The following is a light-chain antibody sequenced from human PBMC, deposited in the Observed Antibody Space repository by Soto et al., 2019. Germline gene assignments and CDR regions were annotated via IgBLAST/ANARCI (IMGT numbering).Light chain of an antibody. V-gene: IGLV1-40*01. CDR3: QSYDTSMSDVL. CDR1: SSNIGAGHH. J-gene: IGLJ2*01. CDR2: NND. Sequence: QSVLTLAPSVSGAPGQRVTVSCTGSSSNIGAGHHVHWYQQLTGTAPKLLIYNNDNRPSGVPDRFSGSKSGTSASLAISGPQPEDEAEYYCQSYDTSMSDVLFGGGTKVTVL.